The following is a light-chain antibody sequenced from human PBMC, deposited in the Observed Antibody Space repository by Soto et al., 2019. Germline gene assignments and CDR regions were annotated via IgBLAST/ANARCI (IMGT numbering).Light chain of an antibody. CDR1: QSISSW. CDR2: KTS. V-gene: IGKV1-5*03. CDR3: KQYQSFSLT. J-gene: IGKJ4*01. Sequence: DIQMTQSPSTLSASVGDRVTITCRASQSISSWLAWYQQKPGKAPKLLIYKTSNLESGVPSRFSGSGSGTEFSLTISSLQTDDFATFYCKQYQSFSLTFGGGTRVEVK.